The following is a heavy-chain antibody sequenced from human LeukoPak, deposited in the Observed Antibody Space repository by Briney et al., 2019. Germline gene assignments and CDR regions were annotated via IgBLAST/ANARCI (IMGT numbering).Heavy chain of an antibody. D-gene: IGHD2-15*01. CDR1: GGSISSYY. CDR2: IYTSGST. J-gene: IGHJ6*02. CDR3: ARGSGGRAAYYYYGMDV. V-gene: IGHV4-4*09. Sequence: SETLSLTCTGSGGSISSYYWSWIRQPPGKGLEWIGYIYTSGSTNYNPSLKSRVTISVDTSKNQFSLKLSSVTAADTAVYYCARGSGGRAAYYYYGMDVWGQGTTVTVSS.